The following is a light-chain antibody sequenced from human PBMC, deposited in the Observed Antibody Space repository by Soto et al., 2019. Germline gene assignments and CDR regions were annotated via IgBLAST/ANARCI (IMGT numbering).Light chain of an antibody. Sequence: QSVLTQPASVSGSPXQSITXXCTGTSSDVGGYNYVSWYQQHPGKAPKVMIYDVSNRPSGVSNRFSGSKSGNTASLTISGLQAEDEADYYCSSYTSSSTYAFGTGTKVTVL. V-gene: IGLV2-14*01. CDR3: SSYTSSSTYA. CDR1: SSDVGGYNY. J-gene: IGLJ1*01. CDR2: DVS.